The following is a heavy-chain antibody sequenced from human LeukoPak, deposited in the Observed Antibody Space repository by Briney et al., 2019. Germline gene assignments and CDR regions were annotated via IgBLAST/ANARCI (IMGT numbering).Heavy chain of an antibody. J-gene: IGHJ4*02. CDR3: AKEFGPYYDFWSGYRY. Sequence: GGSLRLSCAASGFTFSSYAMSCVRQAPGKGLEWVSAISGSGGSTYYADSVKGRFTISRDNSKNTLYLQMNSLRAEDTAVYYCAKEFGPYYDFWSGYRYWGQGTLVTVSS. D-gene: IGHD3-3*01. CDR1: GFTFSSYA. V-gene: IGHV3-23*01. CDR2: ISGSGGST.